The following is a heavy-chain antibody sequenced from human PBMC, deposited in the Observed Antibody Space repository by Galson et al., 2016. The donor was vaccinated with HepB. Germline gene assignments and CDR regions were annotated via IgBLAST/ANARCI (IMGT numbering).Heavy chain of an antibody. CDR3: AREMAYSSSTSCYVTAFDM. V-gene: IGHV7-4-1*02. D-gene: IGHD2-2*01. J-gene: IGHJ3*02. CDR1: GYSVTTYA. Sequence: SVKVSCKASGYSVTTYAMNWVRQAPGQGLEWMGWINTNPGKSTYAQAFTGRLVFPLDTSGSTTYLQMSGLKAENAAVYYRAREMAYSSSTSCYVTAFDMWGQGTMITVSA. CDR2: INTNPGKS.